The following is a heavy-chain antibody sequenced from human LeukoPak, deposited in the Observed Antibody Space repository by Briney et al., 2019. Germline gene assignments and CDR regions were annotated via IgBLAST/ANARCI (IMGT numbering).Heavy chain of an antibody. CDR3: ARASLVRFDY. D-gene: IGHD6-13*01. Sequence: SETLSLTCTVSGGSISSYYWSWIRRPPGKGLEWIGYIYYSGSTNYNPSLKSRVTISVDTSKNQFSLKLSSVTAADTAVYYCARASLVRFDYWGQGTLVTVSS. J-gene: IGHJ4*02. CDR1: GGSISSYY. CDR2: IYYSGST. V-gene: IGHV4-59*01.